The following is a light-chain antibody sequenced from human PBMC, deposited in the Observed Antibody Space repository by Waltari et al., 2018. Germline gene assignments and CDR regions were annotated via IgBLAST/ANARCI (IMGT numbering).Light chain of an antibody. CDR2: KTS. V-gene: IGKV1-5*03. Sequence: DIQMTQSPSTLSASVWATVTITCRASQSISHWLAWYQQKPGKAPKLLIYKTSILERGVPSRFSGVGAETEFALTISSLQPDDFATYHCQQYHTFYSFGQGTKLEIK. CDR3: QQYHTFYS. CDR1: QSISHW. J-gene: IGKJ2*03.